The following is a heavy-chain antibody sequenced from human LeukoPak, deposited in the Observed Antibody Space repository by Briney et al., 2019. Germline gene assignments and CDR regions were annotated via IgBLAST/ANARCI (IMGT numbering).Heavy chain of an antibody. Sequence: PSETLSLTCTVSGGSISTYYWNWIRQPPGRGLEWIGYIYHSGSTNYNPSLQSRVTISVDTSKNQFSLNLNSVTAADTAVYYCARGGAARLHFQNWGQGTLVTVSS. CDR3: ARGGAARLHFQN. J-gene: IGHJ1*01. D-gene: IGHD6-6*01. V-gene: IGHV4-59*01. CDR2: IYHSGST. CDR1: GGSISTYY.